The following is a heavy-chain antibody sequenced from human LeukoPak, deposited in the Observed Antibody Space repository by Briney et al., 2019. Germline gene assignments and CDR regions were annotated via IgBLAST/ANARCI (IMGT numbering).Heavy chain of an antibody. D-gene: IGHD3-22*01. Sequence: PGGSLRLSCAASGFTFSSYSMNWVRQAPGKGLEWVSSISSSSSYIYYADSVKGRFTISRDNAKNSLYLQMNSLRAEDTAVYYCARGGNSDSSGYDGYWVQGALVTVSS. V-gene: IGHV3-21*01. CDR1: GFTFSSYS. J-gene: IGHJ4*02. CDR2: ISSSSSYI. CDR3: ARGGNSDSSGYDGY.